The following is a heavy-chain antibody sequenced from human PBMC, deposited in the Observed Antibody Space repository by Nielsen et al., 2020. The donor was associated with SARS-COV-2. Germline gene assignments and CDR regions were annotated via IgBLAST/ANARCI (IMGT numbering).Heavy chain of an antibody. J-gene: IGHJ6*02. V-gene: IGHV4-34*01. CDR1: GGSPTEHD. CDR3: ARGRDTTTNSYLDV. D-gene: IGHD4-17*01. CDR2: ILHSGFT. Sequence: SETLSLTCAISGGSPTEHDWNWIRQPPGRGLEWLGEILHSGFTNNNPSLTTRLIISSDKSKNQFSLRLRSVTAADTAIYYCARGRDTTTNSYLDVWGQGTTVTVSS.